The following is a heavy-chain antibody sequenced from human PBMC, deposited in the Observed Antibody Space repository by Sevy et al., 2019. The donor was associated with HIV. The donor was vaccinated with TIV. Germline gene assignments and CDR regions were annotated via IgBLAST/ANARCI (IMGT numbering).Heavy chain of an antibody. V-gene: IGHV3-23*01. CDR2: ISGSGGST. D-gene: IGHD2-2*01. CDR1: GFTFSSYA. Sequence: GGSLRLSCAASGFTFSSYAMSWVRQAPGKGLEWVSAISGSGGSTYYADSVKGRFTISRDNSKNTLYLQMNSLRAEDTAVYYCAKDWDCSSTICLGDNWFDPWGQGTLVTVSS. J-gene: IGHJ5*02. CDR3: AKDWDCSSTICLGDNWFDP.